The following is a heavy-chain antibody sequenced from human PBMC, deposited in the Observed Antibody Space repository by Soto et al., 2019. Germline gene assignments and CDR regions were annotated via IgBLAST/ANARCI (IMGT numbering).Heavy chain of an antibody. CDR2: IKSKTDGGTT. Sequence: XFSSYSMNWVRQAPGKGLEWVGRIKSKTDGGTTDYAAPVKGRFTISRDDSKNTLYLQMNSLKTEDTAVYYCTTDPVTMIVVVPSSGWGQGTLVTVSS. J-gene: IGHJ4*02. D-gene: IGHD3-22*01. V-gene: IGHV3-15*07. CDR3: TTDPVTMIVVVPSSG. CDR1: XFSSYS.